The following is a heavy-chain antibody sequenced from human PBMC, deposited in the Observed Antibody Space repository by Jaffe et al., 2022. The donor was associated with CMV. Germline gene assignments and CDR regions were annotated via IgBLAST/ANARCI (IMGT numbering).Heavy chain of an antibody. J-gene: IGHJ4*02. CDR3: ASLGGNSDF. CDR2: ISYSGST. V-gene: IGHV4-59*01. CDR1: GGSITSYF. Sequence: QVQLQQSGPGLVKPSETLSLTCTVSGGSITSYFWSWIRQPPGKGLEWIGYISYSGSTDYKSSLKSRVTISVDTSKSQFSLKLSSVTAADTAVYYCASLGGNSDFWGQGTLVTVSS. D-gene: IGHD2-21*02.